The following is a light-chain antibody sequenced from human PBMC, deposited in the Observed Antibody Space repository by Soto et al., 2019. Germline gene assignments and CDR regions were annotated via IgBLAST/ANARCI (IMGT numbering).Light chain of an antibody. CDR2: GVS. J-gene: IGLJ2*01. CDR3: SSYKTSSTVVV. CDR1: SSDVGGYNN. Sequence: QSVLTQPASVSGSPGQSITISCTGTSSDVGGYNNVSWYQQYPGKAPKLMIFGVSDRPSGVSNRFSGSKSGNTASLTISGIQAEDEADYYCSSYKTSSTVVVFGGGTKLTVL. V-gene: IGLV2-14*01.